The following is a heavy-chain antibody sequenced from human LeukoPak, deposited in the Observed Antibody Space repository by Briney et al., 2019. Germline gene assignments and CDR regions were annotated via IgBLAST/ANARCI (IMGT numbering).Heavy chain of an antibody. V-gene: IGHV3-23*01. CDR2: ISGSGGST. J-gene: IGHJ5*02. Sequence: GGSLRLSCAASGFTFSSYAMSWVRQAPGKGLEWVSAISGSGGSTYYADSVKGRFTISRDDSKNTLYLQMSSLRAEDTAVYYCAKDPYSSSAHNWFDPWGQGTLVTVSS. CDR3: AKDPYSSSAHNWFDP. CDR1: GFTFSSYA. D-gene: IGHD6-13*01.